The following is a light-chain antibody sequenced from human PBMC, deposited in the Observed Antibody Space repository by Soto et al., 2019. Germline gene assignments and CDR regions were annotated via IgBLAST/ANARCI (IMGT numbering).Light chain of an antibody. J-gene: IGKJ2*01. Sequence: DIQMTQSPSTLSASVGDRVTITCRASQSISSWLAWYQQKSGKAPKLLIYDASSLESGVPSRFSGSGSGTEFTLTISSLQPEDFATYYCQQSYSSPYTFGQGTKLEIK. CDR3: QQSYSSPYT. CDR1: QSISSW. V-gene: IGKV1-5*01. CDR2: DAS.